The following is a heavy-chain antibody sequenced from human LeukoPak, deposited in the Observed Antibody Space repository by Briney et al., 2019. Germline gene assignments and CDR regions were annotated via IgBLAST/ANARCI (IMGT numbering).Heavy chain of an antibody. D-gene: IGHD6-6*01. J-gene: IGHJ4*02. CDR1: GYTFTSYG. CDR3: AKWKYSNSGIDDY. CDR2: ISAYDDKR. V-gene: IGHV1-18*01. Sequence: ASVKVSCKASGYTFTSYGISWARQAPGQGLEWMGWISAYDDKRNSVQRFQDRITMTTDTSTSTSYLELRNLRSDDTAVYYCAKWKYSNSGIDDYWGQGTLVTVSS.